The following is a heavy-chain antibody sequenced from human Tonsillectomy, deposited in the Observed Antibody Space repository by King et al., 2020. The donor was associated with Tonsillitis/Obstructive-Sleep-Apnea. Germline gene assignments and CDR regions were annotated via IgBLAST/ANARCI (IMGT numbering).Heavy chain of an antibody. CDR2: INKDSGRT. J-gene: IGHJ4*02. CDR1: GFTLSSSS. V-gene: IGHV3-23*04. CDR3: AKDHPSSGWPAFDY. Sequence: VQLVESGGGLVQPGGSLRFSCAASGFTLSSSSMSWVRQAPGKGLEWLSSINKDSGRTYYADSVQGRFTISRDDSTNTLFLQMSSLRAEDTAVYFCAKDHPSSGWPAFDYWGQGTLVTVSS. D-gene: IGHD6-19*01.